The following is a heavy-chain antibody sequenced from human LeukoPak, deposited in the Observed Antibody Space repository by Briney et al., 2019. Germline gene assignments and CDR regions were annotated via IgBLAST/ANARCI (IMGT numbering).Heavy chain of an antibody. CDR3: ARGPVVRGVIGFFMPRRVFDY. D-gene: IGHD3-10*01. CDR1: GYTFTSYD. CDR2: MNPNSGNT. J-gene: IGHJ4*02. V-gene: IGHV1-8*01. Sequence: GASVKVSCKASGYTFTSYDINWVRQATGQGLEWMGWMNPNSGNTGYAQKFQGRVTMTRNTSISTAYMELSSLRSEDTAVYYCARGPVVRGVIGFFMPRRVFDYWGQGTLVTVSS.